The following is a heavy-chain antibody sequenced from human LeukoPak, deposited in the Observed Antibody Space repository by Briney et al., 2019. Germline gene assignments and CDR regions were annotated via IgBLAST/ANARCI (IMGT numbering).Heavy chain of an antibody. Sequence: AGGSLRLSCAASGFTFSSYAMHWVRQAPGKGLEWVAVISYDGSNKYYADSVKGRFTISRDNSKNTLYLQMNSLRAEDTAVYYCARDSQPFIVGATLDYWGQGTLVTVSS. V-gene: IGHV3-30-3*01. CDR2: ISYDGSNK. D-gene: IGHD1-26*01. J-gene: IGHJ4*02. CDR3: ARDSQPFIVGATLDY. CDR1: GFTFSSYA.